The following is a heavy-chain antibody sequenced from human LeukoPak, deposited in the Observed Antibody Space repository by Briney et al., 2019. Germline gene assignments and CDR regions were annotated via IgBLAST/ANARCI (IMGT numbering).Heavy chain of an antibody. CDR3: ANGVPAAIPMGLNWFDP. Sequence: GGSLRLSCAASGFTFSSYAMSWVRQAPGKGLEWVSAISGSGGSTYYADSVKGRFTISRDNSKNTLYLQMNSLRAEDTAVYYCANGVPAAIPMGLNWFDPWGQGTLSPSPQ. J-gene: IGHJ5*02. D-gene: IGHD2-2*02. V-gene: IGHV3-23*01. CDR2: ISGSGGST. CDR1: GFTFSSYA.